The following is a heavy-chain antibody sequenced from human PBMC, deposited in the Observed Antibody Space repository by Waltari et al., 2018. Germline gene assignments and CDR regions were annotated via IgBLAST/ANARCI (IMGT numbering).Heavy chain of an antibody. V-gene: IGHV4-39*07. Sequence: QLQLQESGPGLVKPSETLSLTCTVSGGSISSSSYYWGWIRQPPGKGVEWIGSIYYSGTTYYNPRLKIRVTISVDTSKNQLSLKLGSVTAADTAVYYCARVHPSGEFDCWGQGTLVTVSS. CDR3: ARVHPSGEFDC. CDR2: IYYSGTT. J-gene: IGHJ4*02. CDR1: GGSISSSSYY. D-gene: IGHD3-10*01.